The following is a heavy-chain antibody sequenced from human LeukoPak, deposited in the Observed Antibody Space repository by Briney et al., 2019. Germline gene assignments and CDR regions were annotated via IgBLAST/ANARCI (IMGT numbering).Heavy chain of an antibody. D-gene: IGHD5-12*01. CDR1: GFTFSDYY. CDR2: ISSSGSTI. J-gene: IGHJ6*02. Sequence: GGSLRLSCAASGFTFSDYYMSWIRQAPGKGLEWVSYISSSGSTIYYADSVKGRFTISRDNAKNSLHLQMNSLRAEDTPVYYCARIIVATIKYYYGMDVWGRGTTVTVSS. CDR3: ARIIVATIKYYYGMDV. V-gene: IGHV3-11*01.